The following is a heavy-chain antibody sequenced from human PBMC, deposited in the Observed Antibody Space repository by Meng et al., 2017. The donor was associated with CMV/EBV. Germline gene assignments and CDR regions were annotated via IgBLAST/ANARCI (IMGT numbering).Heavy chain of an antibody. Sequence: SETLSLTCTVFGGSISSGGYYWSWIRQHPGRGLEWIGYIYYSGSTYYNPSLKSRVTISVDTSKNQFSLKLSSVTAADTAVYYCARGQVDRLSFDYWGQGTLVTVSS. V-gene: IGHV4-31*03. CDR3: ARGQVDRLSFDY. J-gene: IGHJ4*02. D-gene: IGHD3/OR15-3a*01. CDR1: GGSISSGGYY. CDR2: IYYSGST.